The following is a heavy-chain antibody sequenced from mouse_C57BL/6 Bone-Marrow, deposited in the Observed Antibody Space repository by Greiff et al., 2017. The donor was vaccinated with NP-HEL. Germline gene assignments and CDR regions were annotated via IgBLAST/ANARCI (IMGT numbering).Heavy chain of an antibody. CDR1: GFNIKDDY. J-gene: IGHJ3*01. CDR2: IDPENGDT. Sequence: EVQLQQSGAELVRPGASVKLSCTASGFNIKDDYMHWVKQRPEQGLDWIGWIDPENGDTEYASKFQGKATITADTSSNTAYLQLSSLTSEDTAVYYCTVIYYDYDSWFAYWGQGTLVTVSA. CDR3: TVIYYDYDSWFAY. D-gene: IGHD2-4*01. V-gene: IGHV14-4*01.